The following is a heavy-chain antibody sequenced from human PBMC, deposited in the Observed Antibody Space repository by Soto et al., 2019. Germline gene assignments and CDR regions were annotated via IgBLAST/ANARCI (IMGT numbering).Heavy chain of an antibody. Sequence: SVKVSCKASGGTFSSYAISWVRQAPGQGLEWMGGIIPIFGTANYAQKFQGRVTITADESTSTAYMELSSLRSEDTAVYYCARDRGTAMADYYYYYGMDVWGQGTTVTFSS. CDR1: GGTFSSYA. J-gene: IGHJ6*02. CDR2: IIPIFGTA. CDR3: ARDRGTAMADYYYYYGMDV. D-gene: IGHD5-18*01. V-gene: IGHV1-69*13.